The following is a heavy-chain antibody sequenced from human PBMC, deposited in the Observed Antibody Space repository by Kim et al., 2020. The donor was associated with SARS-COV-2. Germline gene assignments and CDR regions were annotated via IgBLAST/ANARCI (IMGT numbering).Heavy chain of an antibody. CDR3: ARVGGWSDY. J-gene: IGHJ4*02. V-gene: IGHV4-34*01. CDR2: INHTGST. CDR1: GGSFSGYY. D-gene: IGHD6-19*01. Sequence: SETLSLTCAVYGGSFSGYYWSWILQPPGKGLEWIGEINHTGSTHYNPSLKSRVTISVDTSKNQFSLNLSSVTAADTAVYFCARVGGWSDYWGQGTLVTVSS.